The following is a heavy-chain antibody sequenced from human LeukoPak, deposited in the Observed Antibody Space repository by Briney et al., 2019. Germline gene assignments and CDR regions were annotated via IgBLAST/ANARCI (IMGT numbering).Heavy chain of an antibody. J-gene: IGHJ4*02. CDR2: ISSSGSTI. CDR3: ARAIDY. Sequence: PGGSLRLSCAASGFTISSYEMNWVRQAPGKGLEWVSYISSSGSTIYYADPVKGRFTISRDNAKNSPYLHMSSLRAEDTAVYSCARAIDYWGQGTLVTVSS. CDR1: GFTISSYE. V-gene: IGHV3-48*03.